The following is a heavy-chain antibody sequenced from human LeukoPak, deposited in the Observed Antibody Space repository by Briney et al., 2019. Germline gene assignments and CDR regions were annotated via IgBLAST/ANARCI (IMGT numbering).Heavy chain of an antibody. J-gene: IGHJ4*02. CDR2: IYYSGST. D-gene: IGHD6-6*01. CDR1: GGSISSSSYY. Sequence: SETLSLTCTVSGGSISSSSYYWGWIRQPPGKGLEWIGSIYYSGSTYYNPSLKSRVTISVDTSKNQFSLKLSSVTAADTAVYYCARHRGGYSSSSQVDYWGQGTLVTVSS. CDR3: ARHRGGYSSSSQVDY. V-gene: IGHV4-39*01.